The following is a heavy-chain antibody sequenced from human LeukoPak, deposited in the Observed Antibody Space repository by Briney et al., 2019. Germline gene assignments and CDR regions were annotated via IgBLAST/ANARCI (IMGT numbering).Heavy chain of an antibody. CDR3: AKTNALANYYDIYYMDV. D-gene: IGHD3-22*01. CDR1: GFTFSSYG. CDR2: IRYDGSNK. J-gene: IGHJ6*03. Sequence: PGGSLRLSCAAYGFTFSSYGMHWVRQAPGKGLEWVAFIRYDGSNKYYADSVKGRFTTSRDNSKNTLYLKMNSLRAEDTAVYYCAKTNALANYYDIYYMDVWGKGTTVTISS. V-gene: IGHV3-30*02.